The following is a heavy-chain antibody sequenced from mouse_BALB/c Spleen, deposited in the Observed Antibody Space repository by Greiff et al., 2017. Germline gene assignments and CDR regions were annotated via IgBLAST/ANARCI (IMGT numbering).Heavy chain of an antibody. CDR3: ARSPGPDY. CDR2: IDPANGNT. CDR1: GFNIKDTY. Sequence: EVQLQQSGAELVKPGASVKLSCTASGFNIKDTYMHWVKQRPEQGLEWIGRIDPANGNTKYDPKFQGKATITADTSSNTAYLQLSSLTSEDTAVYYCARSPGPDYWGQGTTLTGAS. J-gene: IGHJ2*01. V-gene: IGHV14-3*02.